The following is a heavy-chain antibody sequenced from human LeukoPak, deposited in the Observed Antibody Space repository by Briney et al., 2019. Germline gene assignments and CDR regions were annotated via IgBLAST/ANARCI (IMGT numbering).Heavy chain of an antibody. Sequence: SETLSLTCTVSGGSISSYYWSWIRQPAGKGPEWIGRIYTSGSTNYNPSLKSRVTMSVDTSKNQFSLKLSSVTAADTAVYYCLGIAVAGTEYWGQGTLVTVSS. CDR1: GGSISSYY. J-gene: IGHJ4*02. CDR2: IYTSGST. V-gene: IGHV4-4*07. D-gene: IGHD6-19*01. CDR3: LGIAVAGTEY.